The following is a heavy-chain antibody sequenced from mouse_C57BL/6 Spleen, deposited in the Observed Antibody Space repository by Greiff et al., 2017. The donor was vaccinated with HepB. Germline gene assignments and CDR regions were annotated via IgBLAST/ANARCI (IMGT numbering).Heavy chain of an antibody. J-gene: IGHJ3*01. Sequence: EVKLMESGAELVRPGASVKLSCTASGFNIKDDYMHWVKQRPEQGLEWIGWIDPENGDTEYASKFQGKATITADTSSNTAYLQLSSLTSEDSAVYYCTKGYYGNPFAYWGQGTLVTVSA. V-gene: IGHV14-4*01. CDR1: GFNIKDDY. CDR3: TKGYYGNPFAY. D-gene: IGHD2-1*01. CDR2: IDPENGDT.